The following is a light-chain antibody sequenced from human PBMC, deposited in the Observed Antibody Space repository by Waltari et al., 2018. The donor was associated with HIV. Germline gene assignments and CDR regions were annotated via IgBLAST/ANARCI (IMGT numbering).Light chain of an antibody. V-gene: IGKV3-15*01. J-gene: IGKJ1*01. CDR1: QSVDNK. CDR2: EAS. CDR3: QQYKNWPPLT. Sequence: ETVMTQSPGTLSASPGERVALSCRASQSVDNKLAWYQQKPGQSPRLLVYEASTGAAGIPDRFSGSGSGTQFTLTITGLQSEDCAVYYCQQYKNWPPLTFGQGTKVEIK.